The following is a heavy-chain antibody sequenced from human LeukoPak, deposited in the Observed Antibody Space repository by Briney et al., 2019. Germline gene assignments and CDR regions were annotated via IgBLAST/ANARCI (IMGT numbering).Heavy chain of an antibody. Sequence: GESLKISCKGSGYSFTSYWIGWVRQMPGKGLEWMGIIYPGDSDTRYSPSFQGQVIISADNSITTAYLQWSSLKASDTAMYYCARSLYGVNTWFDYWGQGTLVTVSS. D-gene: IGHD4/OR15-4a*01. J-gene: IGHJ4*02. CDR1: GYSFTSYW. CDR2: IYPGDSDT. CDR3: ARSLYGVNTWFDY. V-gene: IGHV5-51*01.